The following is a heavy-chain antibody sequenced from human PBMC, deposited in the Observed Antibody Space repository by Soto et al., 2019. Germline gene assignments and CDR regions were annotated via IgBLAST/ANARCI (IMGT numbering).Heavy chain of an antibody. CDR2: IYHSGST. J-gene: IGHJ6*03. V-gene: IGHV4-4*02. D-gene: IGHD6-25*01. CDR3: ARGAATNYYYYYMDV. Sequence: PSETLSLTCAVSSGSISSSNWWSWVRQPPGKGLEWIGEIYHSGSTNYNPSLKSRVTISVDKSKNQFSLKLSSVTAADTAVYYCARGAATNYYYYYMDVWGKGTTVTVSS. CDR1: SGSISSSNW.